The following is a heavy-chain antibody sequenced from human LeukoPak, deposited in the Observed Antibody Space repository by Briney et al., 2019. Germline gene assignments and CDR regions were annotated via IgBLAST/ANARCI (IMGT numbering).Heavy chain of an antibody. CDR3: AKGYSYGYFGFDY. Sequence: PGGSLRLSCAASGFTFSSYAMSWVRQAPGKGLEWVSAISGSGSSTYYADSVKGRFTTSRDNSKNTLYLQMNSLRAEDTAVYYCAKGYSYGYFGFDYWGQGTLVTVSS. D-gene: IGHD5-18*01. V-gene: IGHV3-23*01. CDR1: GFTFSSYA. CDR2: ISGSGSST. J-gene: IGHJ4*02.